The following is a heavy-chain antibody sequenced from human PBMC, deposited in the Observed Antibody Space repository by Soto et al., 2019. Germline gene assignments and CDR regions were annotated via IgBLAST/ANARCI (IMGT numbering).Heavy chain of an antibody. V-gene: IGHV1-18*04. D-gene: IGHD6-19*01. CDR3: ARVSSVAGFFYHFDY. CDR2: ISAYNGNT. CDR1: GYTFTSYG. J-gene: IGHJ4*02. Sequence: GASVKVSCKASGYTFTSYGISWVRQAPGQGLEWMGWISAYNGNTNYAQKLQGRVTMTTDTSTSTAYMELRSLRSDDTAVYYCARVSSVAGFFYHFDYWGQGTLVTVSS.